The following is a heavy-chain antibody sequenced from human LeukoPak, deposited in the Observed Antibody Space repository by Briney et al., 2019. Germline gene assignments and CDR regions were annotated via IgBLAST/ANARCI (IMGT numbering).Heavy chain of an antibody. J-gene: IGHJ4*02. Sequence: ASVKVSCKASGYTFTAYYIHWVRQAPGQGLEWMGWINPNSGGTNYAQKFQGRVTMTGDTSITTAYMEVSRLTSDDTAVYYCAREGGTYLADYWGQGTLVTVSS. D-gene: IGHD2-15*01. CDR1: GYTFTAYY. CDR2: INPNSGGT. V-gene: IGHV1-2*02. CDR3: AREGGTYLADY.